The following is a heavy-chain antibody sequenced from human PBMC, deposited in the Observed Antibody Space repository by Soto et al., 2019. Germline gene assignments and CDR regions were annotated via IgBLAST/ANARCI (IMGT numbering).Heavy chain of an antibody. CDR1: GITFTNYA. V-gene: IGHV3-23*01. CDR3: AKEGGGGTAMVTSYFDY. CDR2: ISGSASGT. Sequence: PGGSLRLSCAASGITFTNYALSWVRQAPGKGLEWVSGISGSASGTYYADSVKGRFTISRDNSKSTLYLHMNSLRADDTAIYYCAKEGGGGTAMVTSYFDYWGQGTLVTVSS. J-gene: IGHJ4*02. D-gene: IGHD5-18*01.